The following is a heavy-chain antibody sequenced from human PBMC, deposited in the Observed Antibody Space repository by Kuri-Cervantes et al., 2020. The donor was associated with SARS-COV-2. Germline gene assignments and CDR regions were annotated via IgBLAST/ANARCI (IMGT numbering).Heavy chain of an antibody. CDR1: GGSISSSSYY. V-gene: IGHV4-39*01. Sequence: SETLSLTCTVSGGSISSSSYYWGWIRQPPGKGLEWIGSIYYSGSTNYNPSLKSRVTISVDTSKNQFSLKLSSVTAADTAVYYCARAPQYSRFDYWGQGTLVTVSS. D-gene: IGHD6-6*01. J-gene: IGHJ4*02. CDR2: IYYSGST. CDR3: ARAPQYSRFDY.